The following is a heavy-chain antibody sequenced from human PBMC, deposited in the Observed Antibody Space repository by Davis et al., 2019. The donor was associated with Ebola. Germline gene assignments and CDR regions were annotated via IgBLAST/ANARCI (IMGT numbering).Heavy chain of an antibody. V-gene: IGHV3-23*01. CDR2: IRGSGEST. J-gene: IGHJ6*03. CDR1: GFPFSHYA. CDR3: ASVPNSYRPGYMDV. D-gene: IGHD4-11*01. Sequence: GESPKISCAASGFPFSHYAMTWVRQAPGQGLEWVADIRGSGESTYYADSVKGRFTISRDNSKNTLYLQMNSLGAEDTAVYYCASVPNSYRPGYMDVWGQGTTVTVSS.